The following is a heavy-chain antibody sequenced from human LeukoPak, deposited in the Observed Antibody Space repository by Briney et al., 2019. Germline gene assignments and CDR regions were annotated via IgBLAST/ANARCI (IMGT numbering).Heavy chain of an antibody. Sequence: PGGSLRLSCAASGFTFSSYWMSWVRQAPGKGLEWVANIKQDRSEKYYVDSVKGRFTISRDNAKNSLYLQMNSLRAEDTAVYYCARLAQIQLWLGDYDYWGQGTLVTVSS. CDR3: ARLAQIQLWLGDYDY. D-gene: IGHD5-18*01. CDR1: GFTFSSYW. CDR2: IKQDRSEK. V-gene: IGHV3-7*01. J-gene: IGHJ4*02.